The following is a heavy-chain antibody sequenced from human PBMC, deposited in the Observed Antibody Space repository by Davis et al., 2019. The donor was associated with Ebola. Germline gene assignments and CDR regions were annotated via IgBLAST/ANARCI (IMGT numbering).Heavy chain of an antibody. V-gene: IGHV1-8*01. D-gene: IGHD4-23*01. CDR2: MNPNSGNT. Sequence: ASVKVSCKASGYTFTSYDINWVRQATGQGLEWMGWMNPNSGNTGYAQKFQGRVTMTRNTSISTAYMELSSLRSNDTAVYYCARGERWNKELDYWGQGTLVTVSA. CDR1: GYTFTSYD. J-gene: IGHJ4*02. CDR3: ARGERWNKELDY.